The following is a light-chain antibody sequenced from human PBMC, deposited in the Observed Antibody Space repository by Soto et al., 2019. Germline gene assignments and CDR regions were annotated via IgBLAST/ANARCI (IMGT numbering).Light chain of an antibody. J-gene: IGLJ1*01. CDR2: EVR. V-gene: IGLV2-14*01. CDR1: SSDVGSYNY. CDR3: ISYTGSDTSYV. Sequence: QSALTQPGSVSGSPGQSITISCTGTSSDVGSYNYVAWYQQFPGKTPKLMIYEVRNRPSGVSSRFSGSKSGNTASLTISGLQAEDEADYYCISYTGSDTSYVFGTGTKLTVL.